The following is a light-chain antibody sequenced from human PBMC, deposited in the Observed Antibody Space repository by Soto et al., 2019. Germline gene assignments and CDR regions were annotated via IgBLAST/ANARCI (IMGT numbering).Light chain of an antibody. J-gene: IGKJ1*01. Sequence: DIQMTQSPSTLYGYVGDRVTITCRASQTISSWLAWYQQKPGKAPKLLIYKASTLKSGVPSRFSGSGSGTEFTLTISSLQPDDCATYDCQHYNSYSEAFGQGTKVDIK. V-gene: IGKV1-5*03. CDR2: KAS. CDR3: QHYNSYSEA. CDR1: QTISSW.